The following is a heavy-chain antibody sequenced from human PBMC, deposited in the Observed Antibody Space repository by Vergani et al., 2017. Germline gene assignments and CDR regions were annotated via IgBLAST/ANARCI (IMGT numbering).Heavy chain of an antibody. CDR2: ISSSSSTI. V-gene: IGHV3-48*01. Sequence: EVRLVESGGGLVQPGGSLRLSCAASGFTFSSYSMNWVRQAPGKGLEWVSYISSSSSTIYYADSVKGRFTISRDNAKNSLYLQMNSLRAEDTAVYYCARDLLTDQTGTTNFHFQHWGQRTLVTVSS. D-gene: IGHD1-7*01. J-gene: IGHJ1*01. CDR1: GFTFSSYS. CDR3: ARDLLTDQTGTTNFHFQH.